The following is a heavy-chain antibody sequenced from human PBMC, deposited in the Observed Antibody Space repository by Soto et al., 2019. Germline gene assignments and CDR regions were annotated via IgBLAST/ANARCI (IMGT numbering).Heavy chain of an antibody. D-gene: IGHD3-22*01. V-gene: IGHV3-30-3*01. CDR3: APDYYDSSGYKGNFDY. CDR2: ISYDGSNK. CDR1: GFTFSSYA. J-gene: IGHJ4*02. Sequence: QVQLVESGGGVAQPGRSLRLSCAASGFTFSSYAMHWVRQAPGKGLEWVAVISYDGSNKYYADSVKGRFTISRDNSKNTLYLQMNSLRAEDTAVYYCAPDYYDSSGYKGNFDYWGQGTLVTVSS.